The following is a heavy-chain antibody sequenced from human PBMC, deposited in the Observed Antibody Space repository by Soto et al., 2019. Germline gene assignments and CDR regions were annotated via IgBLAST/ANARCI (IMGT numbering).Heavy chain of an antibody. V-gene: IGHV3-48*01. J-gene: IGHJ5*02. D-gene: IGHD4-17*01. CDR3: TRAANGEYYT. CDR2: ISSSSSTI. Sequence: PGGSLRLSCAASGFTFSSYSMNWVRQAPGKGLEWVSYISSSSSTIYYADSVKGRFTISRDNAKNSLYLQMNSLRAEDTAVYFCTRAANGEYYTWGQGTLVTVSS. CDR1: GFTFSSYS.